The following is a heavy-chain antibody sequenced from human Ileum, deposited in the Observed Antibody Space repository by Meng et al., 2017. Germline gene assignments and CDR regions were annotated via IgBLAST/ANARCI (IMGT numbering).Heavy chain of an antibody. CDR2: VYSSGST. J-gene: IGHJ4*02. Sequence: QVELQEPGPGLVNPSETLSLTCTVSGDSISNYYWNWIRQPAGKGLEWIGRVYSSGSTDQNPSLKSLVTMSVDTSKNQFSLKLTSVTAADTAVYYCARESGSSPVRGVMPRFDYWGQGTLVTVSS. V-gene: IGHV4-4*07. CDR3: ARESGSSPVRGVMPRFDY. CDR1: GDSISNYY. D-gene: IGHD3-10*01.